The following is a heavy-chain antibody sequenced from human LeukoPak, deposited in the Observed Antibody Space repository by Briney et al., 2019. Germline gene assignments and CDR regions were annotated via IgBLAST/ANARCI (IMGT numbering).Heavy chain of an antibody. CDR3: ARGCSGGSCYY. D-gene: IGHD2-15*01. CDR1: GFTFIDYY. V-gene: IGHV3-11*01. CDR2: ISSNSGQTT. Sequence: GGSLRLSCAASGFTFIDYYMGWIRQAPGKGLEWISYISSNSGQTTYYADSAKGRFTISRDNAKNSLYLQLNSLRADGTAVYYCARGCSGGSCYYWGQGTLVTVSS. J-gene: IGHJ4*02.